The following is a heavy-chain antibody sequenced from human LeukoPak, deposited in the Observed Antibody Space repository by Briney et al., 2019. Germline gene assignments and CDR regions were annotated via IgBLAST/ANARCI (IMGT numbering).Heavy chain of an antibody. CDR1: GGSFSGYY. D-gene: IGHD6-13*01. Sequence: SETLSLTCAVYGGSFSGYYWSWIRQPPGKGLEWIGEINHSGSTNYNPSLKSRVTISVDTSKNQFSLKLSSVTAADTAVYYCARGIAAARIDYWGQGTLVTVSS. J-gene: IGHJ4*02. CDR3: ARGIAAARIDY. CDR2: INHSGST. V-gene: IGHV4-34*01.